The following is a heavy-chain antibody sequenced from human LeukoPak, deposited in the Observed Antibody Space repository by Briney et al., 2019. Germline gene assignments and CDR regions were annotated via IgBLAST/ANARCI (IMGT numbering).Heavy chain of an antibody. CDR1: GGSISSYY. CDR2: IDISGST. Sequence: SETLSLTCTVSGGSISSYYWSWTRQPAGKGLEWIGRIDISGSTNDNPSLKSRVTMSVDTSKNQFSLKLSSVTAADTAFYYFAGLYYYDSSGFDPWGQGTLVTVSS. CDR3: AGLYYYDSSGFDP. J-gene: IGHJ5*02. V-gene: IGHV4-4*07. D-gene: IGHD3-22*01.